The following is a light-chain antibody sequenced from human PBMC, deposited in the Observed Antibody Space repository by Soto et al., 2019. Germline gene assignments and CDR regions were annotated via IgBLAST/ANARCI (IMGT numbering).Light chain of an antibody. CDR1: SSDVGGYNY. V-gene: IGLV1-47*02. CDR2: GNT. Sequence: QSALTQPASVSGSPGQSITISCTGTSSDVGGYNYVSWYQQLPGTAPKLLIYGNTQRPSGVPDRFSGSKSGTSASLAISGLRSEDEADYYCAAWDDSLSVGVFGTGTKLTVL. CDR3: AAWDDSLSVGV. J-gene: IGLJ1*01.